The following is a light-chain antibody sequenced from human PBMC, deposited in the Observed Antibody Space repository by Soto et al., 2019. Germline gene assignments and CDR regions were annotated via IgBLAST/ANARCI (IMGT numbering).Light chain of an antibody. V-gene: IGLV2-14*01. CDR3: SSYTSSNTWV. J-gene: IGLJ3*02. CDR1: SSDVGGYNY. Sequence: QSALTQPASVSGSPGQSITISCTGTSSDVGGYNYVSWYQQHPGKAPKLMNYEVSNRPSGVSNRFSGSKSGNTASLTISGLQAEDEADYYSSSYTSSNTWVFGGGTKLTVL. CDR2: EVS.